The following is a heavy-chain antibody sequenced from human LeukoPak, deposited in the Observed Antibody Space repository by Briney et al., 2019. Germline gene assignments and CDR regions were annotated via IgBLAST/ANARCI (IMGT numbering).Heavy chain of an antibody. D-gene: IGHD3-10*01. CDR2: INQDGTEK. Sequence: GGSLRLSCAASGFIFSSYSMNWVRQAPGEGLEWVANINQDGTEKYYVDSVKGRFTISRDYGKNSLFLQMNSLRVEDTAVYYCAKLAKYFYGSETFYFFEHWGQGTPVTASS. CDR3: AKLAKYFYGSETFYFFEH. V-gene: IGHV3-7*01. CDR1: GFIFSSYS. J-gene: IGHJ4*02.